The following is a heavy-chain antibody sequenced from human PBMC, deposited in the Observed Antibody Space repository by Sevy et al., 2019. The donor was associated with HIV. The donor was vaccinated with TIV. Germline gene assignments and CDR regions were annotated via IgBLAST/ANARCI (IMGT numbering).Heavy chain of an antibody. D-gene: IGHD2-15*01. CDR2: ISSSSSTI. J-gene: IGHJ1*01. V-gene: IGHV3-48*02. Sequence: GESLKISCAASGFTFSSYSMNWVRQAPGKGLEWVSYISSSSSTIYYADSVKGLFTISRDNAKNSLYLQMNSLRDEDTAVYYCARRAGDCSGGSCYSRYFQHWGQGTLVTVSS. CDR1: GFTFSSYS. CDR3: ARRAGDCSGGSCYSRYFQH.